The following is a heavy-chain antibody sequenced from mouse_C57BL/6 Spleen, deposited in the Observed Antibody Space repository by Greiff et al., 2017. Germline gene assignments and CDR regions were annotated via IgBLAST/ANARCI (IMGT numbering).Heavy chain of an antibody. CDR1: GFTFNTYA. CDR3: VREDYYDDEGRYFDV. Sequence: EVKLLESGGGLVQPKGSLKLSCAASGFTFNTYAMHWVRQAPGKGLEWVARIRSKSSNYATYYGDSVKDRFTISRDDSQSMLYLQMNNLKTEDTAVNYCVREDYYDDEGRYFDVWGTGTTVTVSS. D-gene: IGHD2-4*01. J-gene: IGHJ1*03. CDR2: IRSKSSNYAT. V-gene: IGHV10-3*01.